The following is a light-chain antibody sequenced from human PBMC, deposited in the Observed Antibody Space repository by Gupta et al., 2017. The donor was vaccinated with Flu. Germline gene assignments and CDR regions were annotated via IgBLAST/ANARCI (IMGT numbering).Light chain of an antibody. CDR3: QQRSDWPLT. CDR2: DAT. J-gene: IGKJ4*01. CDR1: QSIGSS. V-gene: IGKV3-11*01. Sequence: EIVLPQSPATLSLSPGERVTLSCRASQSIGSSLAWYQQKPGQAPRLLIYDATNRATGIPARFSGSGSATDFTLTISSLETEDLAVYYCQQRSDWPLTFGGGTKVEIK.